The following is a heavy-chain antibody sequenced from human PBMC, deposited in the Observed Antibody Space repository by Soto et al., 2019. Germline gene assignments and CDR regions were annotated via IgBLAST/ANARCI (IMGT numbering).Heavy chain of an antibody. V-gene: IGHV3-23*01. Sequence: EVQLLESGGDLVQPGGSLRLSCAASGFTFGIYAMTWVRHAPWKGLEWVATISANGGSTFYADSVKGRFTISSDNSKNTRYLQMYCLRAEDTAIYYCAKDLRSYYYFNFWGQGTLVKVYS. CDR3: AKDLRSYYYFNF. CDR2: ISANGGST. D-gene: IGHD5-18*01. J-gene: IGHJ4*02. CDR1: GFTFGIYA.